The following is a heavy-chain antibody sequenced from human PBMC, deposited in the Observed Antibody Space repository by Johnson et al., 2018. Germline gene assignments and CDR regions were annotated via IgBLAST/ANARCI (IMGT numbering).Heavy chain of an antibody. CDR2: IYYSGNT. CDR1: GDSVSSSTYY. J-gene: IGHJ4*02. V-gene: IGHV4-39*01. CDR3: ARVSRDWGFDF. Sequence: QVQLQESGPGLVKTSETLSLTCSVSGDSVSSSTYYWGWIRQPPGKGLEWIGNIYYSGNTFYNPSLNSRVTISIDTSKNQFSLKLTSVNAADTAVYYCARVSRDWGFDFWGQGTLVTVSS. D-gene: IGHD7-27*01.